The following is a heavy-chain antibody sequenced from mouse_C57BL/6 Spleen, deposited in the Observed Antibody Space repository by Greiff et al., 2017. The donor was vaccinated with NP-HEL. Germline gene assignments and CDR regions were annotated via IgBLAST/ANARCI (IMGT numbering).Heavy chain of an antibody. CDR2: IYPRSGNT. V-gene: IGHV1-81*01. Sequence: VKLQESGAELARPGASVKLSCKASGYTFTSYGISWVKQRTGQGLEWIGEIYPRSGNTYYNEKFKGKATLTADKSSSTAYMELRSLTSEDSAVYFCARGDYYGTYAMDYWGQGTSVTVSS. CDR1: GYTFTSYG. D-gene: IGHD1-1*01. J-gene: IGHJ4*01. CDR3: ARGDYYGTYAMDY.